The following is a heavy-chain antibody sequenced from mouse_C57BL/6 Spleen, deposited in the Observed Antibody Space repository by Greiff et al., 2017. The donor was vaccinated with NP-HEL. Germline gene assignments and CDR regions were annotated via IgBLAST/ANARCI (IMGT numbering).Heavy chain of an antibody. D-gene: IGHD1-1*01. J-gene: IGHJ2*01. Sequence: VQLKQPGAELVMPGASVKLSCKASGYTFTSYWMHWVKQRPGQGLEWIGEIDPSDSYTNYNQKFKGKSTLTVDKSSSTAYMQLSSLTSEDSAVYYCARSETVVAPDYWGQGTTLTVSS. V-gene: IGHV1-69*01. CDR2: IDPSDSYT. CDR3: ARSETVVAPDY. CDR1: GYTFTSYW.